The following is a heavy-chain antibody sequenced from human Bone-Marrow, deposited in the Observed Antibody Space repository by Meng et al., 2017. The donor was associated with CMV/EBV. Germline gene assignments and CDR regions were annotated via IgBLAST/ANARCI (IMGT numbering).Heavy chain of an antibody. V-gene: IGHV5-51*01. CDR1: GFLFDSYW. J-gene: IGHJ6*02. CDR2: IHSVDSDT. CDR3: TRPPSPHYYYGMDV. Sequence: GESLKISCKVSGFLFDSYWIGWVRQMPGKGLEWMGIIHSVDSDTRYSPSFQGQVTISADKSISTAYPQCGSLKASDTAISYCTRPPSPHYYYGMDVWGQGTTVTASS.